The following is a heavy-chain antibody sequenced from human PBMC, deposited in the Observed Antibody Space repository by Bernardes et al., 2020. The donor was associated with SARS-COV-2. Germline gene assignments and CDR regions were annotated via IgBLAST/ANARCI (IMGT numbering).Heavy chain of an antibody. CDR3: VRGDYGDANWFDA. V-gene: IGHV3-74*03. CDR2: IHSNGVST. Sequence: GGSLRLSCATSGFTFSNYCMHWVRQAPGKGLVWVSRIHSNGVSTMYADSVKGRFTISRDNAKNTLDLQMNGLTAEDTAVYYCVRGDYGDANWFDAWGQGTLVTVSS. J-gene: IGHJ5*02. CDR1: GFTFSNYC. D-gene: IGHD4-17*01.